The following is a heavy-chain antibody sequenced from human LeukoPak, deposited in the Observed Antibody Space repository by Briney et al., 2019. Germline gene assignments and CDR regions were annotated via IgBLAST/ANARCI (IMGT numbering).Heavy chain of an antibody. D-gene: IGHD2-21*02. Sequence: GGSLRLSCAASGFTFSSYAMSWVRQAPGKGLEWVSAISGSGGSTYYADSVKGRFTISRNSSKNTLYLQMNSLRAEDTAVYYCAKDYSGLLLDYYGMDVWGQGTTVTVSS. CDR2: ISGSGGST. V-gene: IGHV3-23*01. J-gene: IGHJ6*02. CDR1: GFTFSSYA. CDR3: AKDYSGLLLDYYGMDV.